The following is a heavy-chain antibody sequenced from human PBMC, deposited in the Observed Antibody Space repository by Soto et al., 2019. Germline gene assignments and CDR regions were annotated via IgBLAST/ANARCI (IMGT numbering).Heavy chain of an antibody. D-gene: IGHD3-22*01. CDR2: ITPIFGTA. CDR1: GGTFSSYA. J-gene: IGHJ4*02. CDR3: ARDRMPSAYYYDSSGPLDY. Sequence: SVKVSCKASGGTFSSYAISWVRQAPGQGLEWMGGITPIFGTANYAQKFQGRVTITADESTSTAYMELSSLRSEDTALYYCARDRMPSAYYYDSSGPLDYWGQGTLVTVSS. V-gene: IGHV1-69*13.